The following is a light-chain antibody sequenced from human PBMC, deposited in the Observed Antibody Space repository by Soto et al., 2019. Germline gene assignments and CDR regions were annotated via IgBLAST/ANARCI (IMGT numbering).Light chain of an antibody. V-gene: IGLV2-14*01. Sequence: QTVVTQPASVSGSPEQSITISCTGTSSDVGGYNYVSWYQQHPGKAPKLMIYDVSNRPSGVSNRFSGSKSGNTASLTISGLQAEDEADYYCSSYTSSSTLDVVFGGGTKVTVL. CDR2: DVS. J-gene: IGLJ2*01. CDR3: SSYTSSSTLDVV. CDR1: SSDVGGYNY.